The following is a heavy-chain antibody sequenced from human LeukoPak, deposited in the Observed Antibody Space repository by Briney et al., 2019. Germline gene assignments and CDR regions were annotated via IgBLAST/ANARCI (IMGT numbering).Heavy chain of an antibody. CDR3: AKIYSYGYRSAYDY. CDR2: IGGSGGST. D-gene: IGHD5-18*01. V-gene: IGHV3-23*01. J-gene: IGHJ4*02. CDR1: GFTFSSYG. Sequence: GGSLRLSCAASGFTFSSYGMSWVRQAPGKGLEWVSAIGGSGGSTYYADSVKGRFTISRDNSKNTLYLQMNSLRAEDTAVYYCAKIYSYGYRSAYDYWGQGTLVTVSS.